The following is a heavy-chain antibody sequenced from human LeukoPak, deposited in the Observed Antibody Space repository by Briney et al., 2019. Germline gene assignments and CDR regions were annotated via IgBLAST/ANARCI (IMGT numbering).Heavy chain of an antibody. D-gene: IGHD3-22*01. CDR2: MNPSGST. V-gene: IGHV4-34*01. CDR1: GGSFSGYY. Sequence: SETLSLTCAVYGGSFSGYYWTWLRQTPEKGLEWIGEMNPSGSTSYNPSLKSRVTISVDTSKNQFSLKLSSVTAADMAVYYCARGRQDVTMIVVVMTAVSYYLDVWGKGTTVTVS. J-gene: IGHJ6*03. CDR3: ARGRQDVTMIVVVMTAVSYYLDV.